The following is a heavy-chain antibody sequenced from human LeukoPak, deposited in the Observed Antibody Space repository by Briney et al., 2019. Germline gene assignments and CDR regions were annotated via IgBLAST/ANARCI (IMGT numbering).Heavy chain of an antibody. Sequence: GGSLRLSCAASKFTFSTYLMSWVRQAPGKGLEWVASIKQDGTEKYYVDSVKGRFTISRDNAKNLLYLQMNSLRAEDTGVYYCARDLDYWGQGTLVTVSS. V-gene: IGHV3-7*01. CDR2: IKQDGTEK. CDR1: KFTFSTYL. J-gene: IGHJ4*02. CDR3: ARDLDY.